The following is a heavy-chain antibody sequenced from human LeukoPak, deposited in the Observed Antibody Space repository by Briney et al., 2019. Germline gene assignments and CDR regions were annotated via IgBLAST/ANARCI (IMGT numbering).Heavy chain of an antibody. D-gene: IGHD3-22*01. CDR1: GYTFTGYY. V-gene: IGHV1-2*02. CDR2: INPNSGGT. J-gene: IGHJ4*02. Sequence: ASVKVSREASGYTFTGYYMHWVRQAPGQGLEWMGWINPNSGGTNYAQKFQGRVTMTRDTSTSTAYMELSRLRSDDTAVYYCARSYYDSSGYLSYWGQGTLVTVSS. CDR3: ARSYYDSSGYLSY.